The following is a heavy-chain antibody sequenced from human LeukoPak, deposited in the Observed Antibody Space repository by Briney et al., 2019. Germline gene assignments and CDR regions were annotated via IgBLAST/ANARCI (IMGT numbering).Heavy chain of an antibody. D-gene: IGHD5-12*01. CDR1: GGSISSSSYY. J-gene: IGHJ4*02. CDR2: MFYAGGT. V-gene: IGHV4-39*01. Sequence: PSKTLSLTCTVSGGSISSSSYYWGWIRQPPGKGLEWIGTMFYAGGTFYNPSLESRVTISVDTSKNQFSLKLTSVTAADRAVYYCARTDSGRFSYFDYWGQGTLVTVSS. CDR3: ARTDSGRFSYFDY.